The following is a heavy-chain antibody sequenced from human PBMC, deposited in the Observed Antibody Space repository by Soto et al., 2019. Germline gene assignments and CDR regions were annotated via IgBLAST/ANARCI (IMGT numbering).Heavy chain of an antibody. V-gene: IGHV4-61*01. J-gene: IGHJ5*02. CDR2: IYYSGST. Sequence: QVQLQESGPGLVKPSETLSLTCTVSGGSVSSGSYYWSWIRQPPGKGLEWIGYIYYSGSTNYNPSFRSRGTIPVDTSKNQFSLKLSSVTAADTAVYYCARVLDHGVVMGQVWFDPWGQGTLVTVSS. D-gene: IGHD3-3*01. CDR1: GGSVSSGSYY. CDR3: ARVLDHGVVMGQVWFDP.